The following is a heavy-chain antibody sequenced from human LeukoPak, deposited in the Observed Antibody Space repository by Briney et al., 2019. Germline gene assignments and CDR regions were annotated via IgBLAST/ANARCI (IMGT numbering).Heavy chain of an antibody. CDR2: IYTSGST. CDR3: ARHPTGAYYMDV. J-gene: IGHJ6*03. CDR1: GGSISSGSYH. V-gene: IGHV4-61*02. D-gene: IGHD1-14*01. Sequence: SETLSLTCTVSGGSISSGSYHWSWIRQPAGKGLEWIGRIYTSGSTNYNPSLKSRATMSVDTSKNQFSLKLSSVTAADTAVYYCARHPTGAYYMDVWGKGTTVTISS.